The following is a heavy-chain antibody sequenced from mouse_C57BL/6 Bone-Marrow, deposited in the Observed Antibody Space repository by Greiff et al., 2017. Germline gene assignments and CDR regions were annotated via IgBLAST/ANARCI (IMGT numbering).Heavy chain of an antibody. CDR2: IDPSDSET. CDR1: GYTFTSYW. J-gene: IGHJ1*03. Sequence: QVQLKQSGAELVRPGSSVKLSCKASGYTFTSYWMHWVKQRPIQGLEWIGNIDPSDSETHYNQKFKDKATLTVDKSSSTASMQLSSLTSEDSAVYYYARILRLWYFDVWGTGTTVTVSS. V-gene: IGHV1-52*01. D-gene: IGHD1-1*01. CDR3: ARILRLWYFDV.